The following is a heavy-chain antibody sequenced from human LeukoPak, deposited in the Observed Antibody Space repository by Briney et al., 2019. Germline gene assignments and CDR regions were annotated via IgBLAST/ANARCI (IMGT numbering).Heavy chain of an antibody. CDR2: ININSGGT. J-gene: IGHJ4*02. CDR3: ARCGSGGSCYSG. CDR1: GYTFTASY. V-gene: IGHV1-2*02. Sequence: ASVKVSCKASGYTFTASYMHWVRQAPGQGLEWMGWININSGGTNYAQRFQGRVTMTRDTSISTAYMEVSSLRSDDTVVYYCARCGSGGSCYSGWGQGTLVTVSS. D-gene: IGHD2-15*01.